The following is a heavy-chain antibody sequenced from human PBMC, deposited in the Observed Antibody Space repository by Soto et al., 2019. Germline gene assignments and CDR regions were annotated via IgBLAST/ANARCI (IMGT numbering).Heavy chain of an antibody. CDR2: IIPIFGTA. D-gene: IGHD3-3*02. CDR1: GDPFSSYA. J-gene: IGHJ4*02. V-gene: IGHV1-69*01. CDR3: ARGPHFAGSRMHY. Sequence: XSVNGSCKRSGDPFSSYAISLVRQAPGQGLEWMGGIIPIFGTANYAQKFQGRVTITAEESTSTAYMELSSLRSEDTAVYYCARGPHFAGSRMHYWGQATPV.